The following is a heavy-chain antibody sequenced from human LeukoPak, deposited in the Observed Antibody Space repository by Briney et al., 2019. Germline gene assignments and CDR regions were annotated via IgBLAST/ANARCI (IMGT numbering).Heavy chain of an antibody. CDR3: ARLLPDSSSCFDY. V-gene: IGHV4-38-2*01. CDR2: IYHSGST. J-gene: IGHJ4*02. D-gene: IGHD6-6*01. Sequence: IGSIYHSGSTYYNPSLKSRVTISVDTSKNQFSLKLSSVTAADTAVYYCARLLPDSSSCFDYWGQGTLVTVSS.